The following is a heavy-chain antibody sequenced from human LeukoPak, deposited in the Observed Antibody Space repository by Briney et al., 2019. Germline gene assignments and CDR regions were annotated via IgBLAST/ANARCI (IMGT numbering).Heavy chain of an antibody. V-gene: IGHV1-69*13. CDR1: EYTFTGYY. J-gene: IGHJ4*02. D-gene: IGHD5-24*01. Sequence: SVKVSCKTSEYTFTGYYMHWVRQAPGQGLEWMGGIIPIFGTTNYAQKFQGRVTITADESTSTAYMELSSLRSEDTAVYYCARDLGSRDGYNPPNLFDNWGQGTLVTVSS. CDR3: ARDLGSRDGYNPPNLFDN. CDR2: IIPIFGTT.